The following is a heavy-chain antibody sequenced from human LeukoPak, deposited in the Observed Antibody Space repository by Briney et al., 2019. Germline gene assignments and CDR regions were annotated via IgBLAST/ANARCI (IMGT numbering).Heavy chain of an antibody. Sequence: ASVKVSCKAYGYTFMSHGISWVRQAPGQGLVWMGWISGSSSNTNYAQRLQGRVTMTTDTSTTTAYMELRSLRSDDTAVYYCARATGTWGHDGFDIWGQGTMVTVSS. V-gene: IGHV1-18*01. CDR1: GYTFMSHG. J-gene: IGHJ3*02. CDR2: ISGSSSNT. CDR3: ARATGTWGHDGFDI. D-gene: IGHD3-16*01.